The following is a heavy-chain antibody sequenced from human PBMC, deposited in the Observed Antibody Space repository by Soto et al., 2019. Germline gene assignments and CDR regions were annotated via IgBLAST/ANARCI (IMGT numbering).Heavy chain of an antibody. D-gene: IGHD6-6*01. V-gene: IGHV3-74*01. J-gene: IGHJ5*02. Sequence: EVQLVESGGGLVQPGGSLRLSCAASGFTFSSHWMHWVRQGPGKGLVWVSRITSDGSNTRYADSVKGRFTISRDNAKNTLYLQMNSRRAEDTAVYYCARDVTGRAARDVGGIISPWGQGTLVTVST. CDR2: ITSDGSNT. CDR3: ARDVTGRAARDVGGIISP. CDR1: GFTFSSHW.